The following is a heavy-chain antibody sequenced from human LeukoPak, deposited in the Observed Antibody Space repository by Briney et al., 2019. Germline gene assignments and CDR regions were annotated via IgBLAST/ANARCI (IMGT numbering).Heavy chain of an antibody. CDR3: ARDYYGSGSGHFYYMDV. Sequence: KSGGSLRLSCAASGFTVSNNYMSWVRQAPGKGLEWVSLIYSGGSTYYADSVKGRFTISRDHSKNTLYLQMNSLRAEDTAVYYCARDYYGSGSGHFYYMDVWGKGTTVTVSS. CDR1: GFTVSNNY. CDR2: IYSGGST. D-gene: IGHD3-10*01. J-gene: IGHJ6*03. V-gene: IGHV3-53*01.